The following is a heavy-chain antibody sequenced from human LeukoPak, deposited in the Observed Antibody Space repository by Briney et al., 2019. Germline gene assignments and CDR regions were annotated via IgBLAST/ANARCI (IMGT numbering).Heavy chain of an antibody. V-gene: IGHV3-23*01. Sequence: GGSLRLSCAASGFAFSTFAMGWVRQAPGKGLEWVTSTSGNGVKRYYAGSVRGRFTISRDNFKNTLYLQMSSPRAEDTAIYYCAKDLAYSFDYWGQGILVTVSS. CDR2: TSGNGVKR. D-gene: IGHD2-15*01. J-gene: IGHJ4*02. CDR3: AKDLAYSFDY. CDR1: GFAFSTFA.